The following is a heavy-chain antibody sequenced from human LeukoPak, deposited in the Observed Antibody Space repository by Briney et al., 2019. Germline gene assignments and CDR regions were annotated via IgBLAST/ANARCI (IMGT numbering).Heavy chain of an antibody. CDR1: GYSFTTYW. D-gene: IGHD2-15*01. CDR2: IYPGDSDT. Sequence: GESLKISCKGSGYSFTTYWIGWVRQMPGKGLEWMGIIYPGDSDTRCSPSFQGQVTISADKSISTAYLQWSSLKASDTAMYYCARPYCSGGSCYGVYYFDYWGQGTLVTVSS. CDR3: ARPYCSGGSCYGVYYFDY. V-gene: IGHV5-51*01. J-gene: IGHJ4*02.